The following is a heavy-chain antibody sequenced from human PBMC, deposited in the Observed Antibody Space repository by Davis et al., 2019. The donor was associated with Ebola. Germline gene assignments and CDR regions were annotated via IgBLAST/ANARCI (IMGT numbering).Heavy chain of an antibody. V-gene: IGHV1-8*01. CDR3: ARGPLIAVAGTGYYYGMDV. D-gene: IGHD6-19*01. J-gene: IGHJ6*02. Sequence: ASVKVSCKASGYTFTSYDINWVRQATGQGLEWMGWMNPNSGNTGYAQKFQGRVTMTRNTSISTAYMELSSLRSEDTAVYYCARGPLIAVAGTGYYYGMDVWGQGTTVTVSS. CDR2: MNPNSGNT. CDR1: GYTFTSYD.